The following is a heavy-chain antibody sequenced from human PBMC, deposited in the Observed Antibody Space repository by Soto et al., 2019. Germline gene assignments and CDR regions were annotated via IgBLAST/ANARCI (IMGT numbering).Heavy chain of an antibody. V-gene: IGHV3-23*01. CDR3: AKGVLPFYYGMDV. J-gene: IGHJ6*02. CDR2: ISDSGGYT. Sequence: PGGSLRLSCAASGFTFSSYAMSWVRQAPGKRLEWVSTISDSGGYTYNADSVKGRFTISRDNSKNTLYLQMNSLTAEDMAVYYCAKGVLPFYYGMDVWGQGTKVT. D-gene: IGHD3-3*01. CDR1: GFTFSSYA.